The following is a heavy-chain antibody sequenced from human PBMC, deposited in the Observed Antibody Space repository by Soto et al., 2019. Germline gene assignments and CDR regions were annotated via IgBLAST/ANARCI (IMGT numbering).Heavy chain of an antibody. Sequence: PSETLSLTCTVSGGSISSSSYYWGWIRQPPGKGLEWIGSIYYSGSTYYNQSLKSRVTISVDTSKNQFSLKLSSVTAADTAVYYCARQSDTATWWFDYWGQGTLVTVSS. CDR2: IYYSGST. CDR3: ARQSDTATWWFDY. D-gene: IGHD5-18*01. J-gene: IGHJ4*02. V-gene: IGHV4-39*01. CDR1: GGSISSSSYY.